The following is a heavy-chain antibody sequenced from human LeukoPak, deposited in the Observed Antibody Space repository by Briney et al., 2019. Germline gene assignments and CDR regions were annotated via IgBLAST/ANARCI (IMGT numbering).Heavy chain of an antibody. CDR3: AASYYYDTSGYPSPVTLQFDY. D-gene: IGHD3-22*01. CDR1: GGSISSSTYY. J-gene: IGHJ4*02. V-gene: IGHV4-39*01. CDR2: IYYSGST. Sequence: PSETLSLTCTVSGGSISSSTYYWGWIRQPPGKGLEWIGSIYYSGSTYYNPSLKSRVTISVDTSKNQFSLKLSSVTAADTAVYYCAASYYYDTSGYPSPVTLQFDYWGQGTLVAVSS.